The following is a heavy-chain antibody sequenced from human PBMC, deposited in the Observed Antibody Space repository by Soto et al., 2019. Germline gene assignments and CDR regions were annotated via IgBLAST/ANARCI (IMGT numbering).Heavy chain of an antibody. J-gene: IGHJ6*03. CDR3: ARATAGGSTGGYYYMDV. CDR2: INHSGST. V-gene: IGHV4-34*01. D-gene: IGHD2-8*02. Sequence: QVQLQQWGAGLLKPSETLSLTCAVYGGSFSGYYWSWIRQPPGKGLEWIGEINHSGSTNYNPSLKSRVTISVDPSKNQFSLKLSSVTAADTAVYYCARATAGGSTGGYYYMDVWGKGTTVTVSS. CDR1: GGSFSGYY.